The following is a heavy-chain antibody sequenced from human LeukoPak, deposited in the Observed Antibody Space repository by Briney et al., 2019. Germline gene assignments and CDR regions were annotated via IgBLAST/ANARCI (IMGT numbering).Heavy chain of an antibody. Sequence: PSETLSLTXTVSGGSISSSSYYWGRIRQPPGKGLEWIGSIYYSGSTYYNPSLKSRVTISVDTSKNQFSLKLSSVTAADTAVYYCATSYGSGSYYNILPDYWGQGTLVTVSS. J-gene: IGHJ4*02. CDR2: IYYSGST. CDR1: GGSISSSSYY. CDR3: ATSYGSGSYYNILPDY. V-gene: IGHV4-39*01. D-gene: IGHD3-10*01.